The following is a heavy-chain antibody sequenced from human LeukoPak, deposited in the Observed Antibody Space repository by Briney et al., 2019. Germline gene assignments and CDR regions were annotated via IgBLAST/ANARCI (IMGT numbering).Heavy chain of an antibody. V-gene: IGHV4-39*07. Sequence: SSETLSLTCTVSGGSISSSSYYWGWIRQPPGKGLEWIGSIYYSGSTYYNPSLKSRVTISVDTSKNQFSLRLSSVTAADTAVYYCARDFDSWGQGTLVTVSS. J-gene: IGHJ4*02. CDR2: IYYSGST. CDR3: ARDFDS. CDR1: GGSISSSSYY.